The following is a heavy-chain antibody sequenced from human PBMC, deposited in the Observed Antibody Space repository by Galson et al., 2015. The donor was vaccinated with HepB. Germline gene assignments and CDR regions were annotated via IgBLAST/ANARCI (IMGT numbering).Heavy chain of an antibody. CDR3: ARDLLSSGYDSIDAFDI. CDR2: IYYSGST. Sequence: LSLTCTVSGGSISSYYWSWIRQPPGKGLEWIGYIYYSGSTNYNPSLKSRVTISVDTSKNQFSLKLSSVTAADTAVYYCARDLLSSGYDSIDAFDIWGQGTMVTVSS. V-gene: IGHV4-59*01. J-gene: IGHJ3*02. CDR1: GGSISSYY. D-gene: IGHD5-12*01.